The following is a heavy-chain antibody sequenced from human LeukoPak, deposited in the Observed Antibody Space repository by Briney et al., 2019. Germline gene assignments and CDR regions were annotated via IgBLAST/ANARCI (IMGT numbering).Heavy chain of an antibody. J-gene: IGHJ6*03. CDR1: GYTFTSYD. Sequence: GASVKVSCKASGYTFTSYDINWVRQATGQGLEWMGWMNPNSGNTGYAQRFQGRVTITRNTSISTAYMELSSLRSEDTAVYYCAKEGYSRGYYSYYYMGVWGKGTTVTVSS. CDR2: MNPNSGNT. V-gene: IGHV1-8*03. CDR3: AKEGYSRGYYSYYYMGV. D-gene: IGHD6-13*01.